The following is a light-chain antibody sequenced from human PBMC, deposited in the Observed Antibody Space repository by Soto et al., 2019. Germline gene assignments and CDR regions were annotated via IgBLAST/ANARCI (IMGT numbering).Light chain of an antibody. V-gene: IGKV1-39*01. CDR3: QQSYRTPIT. J-gene: IGKJ5*01. CDR2: AAS. Sequence: DLQMTQSPSSLSASVGARVTITCRASQSISTFLNWYQQKQGKAPNLLIYAASGLQSGVPSRFSGSGSGTDLTITLRSLQPEDCETYDGQQSYRTPITFGQGTRLEIK. CDR1: QSISTF.